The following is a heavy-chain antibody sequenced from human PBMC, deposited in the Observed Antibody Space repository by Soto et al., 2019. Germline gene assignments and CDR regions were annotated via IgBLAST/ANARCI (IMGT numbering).Heavy chain of an antibody. J-gene: IGHJ6*02. CDR3: ARTGCSSTSCYNYYYYGMDV. V-gene: IGHV1-3*01. CDR2: INPGNGDT. D-gene: IGHD2-2*01. Sequence: ASVKVSCKTSGYSFTKYGLHWVRQAPGRRLEWMGWINPGNGDTKYSQKFQGRVTITRDTSATTAYMELSSLRSEDSAVFYCARTGCSSTSCYNYYYYGMDVWGQGTTVTVSS. CDR1: GYSFTKYG.